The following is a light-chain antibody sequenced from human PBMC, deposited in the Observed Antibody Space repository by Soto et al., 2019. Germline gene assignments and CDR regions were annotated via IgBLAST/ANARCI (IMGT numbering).Light chain of an antibody. V-gene: IGLV1-47*01. J-gene: IGLJ7*01. CDR3: AAWDDSMSGPV. CDR1: TSNIGNYY. Sequence: QSVLTQPPSASGTPGQRVTISCSGSTSNIGNYYVYWYQHLPGTAPKLLICRDDQRPSGVPDRFSASKSGTSASLAISGLRSEDEVDYYCAAWDDSMSGPVFGGGTHLTVL. CDR2: RDD.